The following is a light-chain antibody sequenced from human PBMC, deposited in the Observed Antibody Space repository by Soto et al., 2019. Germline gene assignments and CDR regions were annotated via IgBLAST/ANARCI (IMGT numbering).Light chain of an antibody. CDR1: RSISDT. V-gene: IGKV3-15*01. CDR2: SAS. Sequence: EIVMTQSPATLSVSPGGRATLSCRASRSISDTLAWYQQKPGQAPRLLIYSASARATGFPARFSGSGSGTDFTLTISSLQSEDFAVYYCQQYNNWPWTFGQGTKVDIK. J-gene: IGKJ1*01. CDR3: QQYNNWPWT.